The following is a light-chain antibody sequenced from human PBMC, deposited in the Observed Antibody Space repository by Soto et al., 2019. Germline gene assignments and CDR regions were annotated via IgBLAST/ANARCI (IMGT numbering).Light chain of an antibody. V-gene: IGKV1-5*01. J-gene: IGKJ1*01. Sequence: DIQMTQSPSTLSASVCDRVTITWKASQSISRCLAWYQQTPGKAPNLLIYGASSLESGVPSRFSGSGSGTDVTLTISSLQNDDVATYYCQQYNSYPWTFGQGTKVDIK. CDR2: GAS. CDR3: QQYNSYPWT. CDR1: QSISRC.